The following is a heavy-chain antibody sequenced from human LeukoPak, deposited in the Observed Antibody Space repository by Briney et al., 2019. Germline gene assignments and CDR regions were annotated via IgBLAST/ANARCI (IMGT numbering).Heavy chain of an antibody. V-gene: IGHV3-21*01. CDR1: GFTFSSYS. D-gene: IGHD2-8*01. CDR2: ISSSSSYI. CDR3: ASCTNGVCTSLYYYYMDV. Sequence: GGSLRLSCAASGFTFSSYSMNWVRQAPGKGLEWVSSISSSSSYIYYADSVKGRFTISRDNAKNSLYLQMNSLRAEDTAVYYCASCTNGVCTSLYYYYMDVWGKGTTVTVSS. J-gene: IGHJ6*03.